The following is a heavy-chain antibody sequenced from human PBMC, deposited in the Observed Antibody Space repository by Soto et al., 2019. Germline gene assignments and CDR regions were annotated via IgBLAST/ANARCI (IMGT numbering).Heavy chain of an antibody. J-gene: IGHJ3*02. CDR3: ARDRTGYSSGWYEDDAFDI. V-gene: IGHV3-33*01. Sequence: GGSLRLSCAASGFTFSSYGMHWVRQAPGKGLEWVAVIWYDGSNKYYADSVKGRFTISRDNSKNTLYLQMNSLRAEDTVVYYCARDRTGYSSGWYEDDAFDIWGQGTMVTVSS. CDR1: GFTFSSYG. CDR2: IWYDGSNK. D-gene: IGHD6-19*01.